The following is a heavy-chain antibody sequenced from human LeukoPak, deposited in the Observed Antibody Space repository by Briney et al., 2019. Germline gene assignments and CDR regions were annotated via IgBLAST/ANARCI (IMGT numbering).Heavy chain of an antibody. CDR2: MIPILGIA. Sequence: ASVKVSCKASGGTFSSYTISWVRQAPGQGLEWMGRMIPILGIANYAQKFQGRVTITADKSTSTAYMELSSLRSEDTAVYYCARDRGYCSSTSCYYWFDPWGQGTLVTVSS. V-gene: IGHV1-69*04. CDR1: GGTFSSYT. J-gene: IGHJ5*02. CDR3: ARDRGYCSSTSCYYWFDP. D-gene: IGHD2-2*01.